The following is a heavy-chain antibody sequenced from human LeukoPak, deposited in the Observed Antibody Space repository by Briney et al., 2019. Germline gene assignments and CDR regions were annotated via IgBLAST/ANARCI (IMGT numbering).Heavy chain of an antibody. D-gene: IGHD2-15*01. Sequence: GGSLRLSCAASGFTFSSYSMNWVCQAPGKGLEWVPYISSSSSTIYYADSVKGRFTISRDNAKNSLYLQMNSLRAEDTAVYYCARTEATRAIVVVAATYYFDYWGQGTLVTVSS. CDR2: ISSSSSTI. CDR1: GFTFSSYS. J-gene: IGHJ4*02. V-gene: IGHV3-48*01. CDR3: ARTEATRAIVVVAATYYFDY.